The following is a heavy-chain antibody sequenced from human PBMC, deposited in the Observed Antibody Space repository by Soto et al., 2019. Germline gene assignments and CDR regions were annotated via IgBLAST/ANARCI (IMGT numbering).Heavy chain of an antibody. J-gene: IGHJ3*02. Sequence: GESLKISCKGSGYSFTSYWIGWVRQMPGKGLEWMGIIYPGDSDTRYSPSFQGQVTISADKSISTAYLQWSSLKASDTAMYYCARFTYSSSPDISDAFDIWGQGTTVTVSS. CDR2: IYPGDSDT. V-gene: IGHV5-51*01. CDR3: ARFTYSSSPDISDAFDI. CDR1: GYSFTSYW. D-gene: IGHD6-6*01.